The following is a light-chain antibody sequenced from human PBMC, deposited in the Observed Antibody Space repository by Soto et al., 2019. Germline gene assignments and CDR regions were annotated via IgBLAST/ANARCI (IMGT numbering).Light chain of an antibody. CDR3: QQYGNSPPT. CDR2: GAS. Sequence: EIVLTQSPGTLSLSPGERATLSCRASQSVYKNFLAWYQQKPGPAPRLLINGASNRATGIPARFSGSGSGSDFSLTIARLEPEYVALYFCQQYGNSPPTFGGGTKVAIK. V-gene: IGKV3-20*01. CDR1: QSVYKNF. J-gene: IGKJ4*01.